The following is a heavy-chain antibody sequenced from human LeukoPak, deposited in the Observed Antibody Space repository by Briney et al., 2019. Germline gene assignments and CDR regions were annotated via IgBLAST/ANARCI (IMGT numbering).Heavy chain of an antibody. CDR3: AKDRGTVLKGGSWGMYV. Sequence: PGGSLRLSCVASGFTFDDFAMHWVRQVPGKGLEWVSGIAWNGGRAAFADSVKGRFNISRDNDKNSLYLQMNSLRPEDTAFYYCAKDRGTVLKGGSWGMYVWGQGTTVTVSS. D-gene: IGHD3-10*01. V-gene: IGHV3-9*01. CDR1: GFTFDDFA. CDR2: IAWNGGRA. J-gene: IGHJ6*02.